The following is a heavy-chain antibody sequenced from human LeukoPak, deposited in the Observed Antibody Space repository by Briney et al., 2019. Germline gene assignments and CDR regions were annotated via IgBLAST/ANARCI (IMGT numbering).Heavy chain of an antibody. CDR3: SSLSNCSSTSCYRDAFDI. V-gene: IGHV1-69*04. D-gene: IGHD2-2*01. Sequence: SVKVSCKASGGTFSSYAISWVRQAPGQGLEWMGRIIPIFGIANYAQKFQGRVTITADKSTSTAYMELSSLRSEDTAVYYCSSLSNCSSTSCYRDAFDIWGQGTMVTVSS. J-gene: IGHJ3*02. CDR2: IIPIFGIA. CDR1: GGTFSSYA.